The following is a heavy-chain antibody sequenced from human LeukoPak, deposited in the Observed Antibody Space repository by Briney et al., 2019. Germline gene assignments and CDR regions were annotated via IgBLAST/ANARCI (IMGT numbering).Heavy chain of an antibody. D-gene: IGHD3-10*01. CDR3: ARNITILRAIFDDIDY. J-gene: IGHJ4*02. Sequence: ASVKVSCKASGGTFSSHVFSWVRQAPGHGLEWMGWINPNSGATKSAPKFQGRITMTTDTSISTAYMEMNSLRSDDTAVYYCARNITILRAIFDDIDYWGQGTLITVSS. V-gene: IGHV1-2*02. CDR1: GGTFSSHV. CDR2: INPNSGAT.